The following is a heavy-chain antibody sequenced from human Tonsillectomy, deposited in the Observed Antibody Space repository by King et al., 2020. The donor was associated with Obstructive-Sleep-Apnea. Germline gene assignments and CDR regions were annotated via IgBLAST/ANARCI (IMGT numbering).Heavy chain of an antibody. CDR2: TSYDGSDK. V-gene: IGHV3-30*04. CDR1: GFTFSTYA. J-gene: IGHJ4*02. D-gene: IGHD4-11*01. Sequence: VQLVESGGGVVQPGRSLRLSCAASGFTFSTYAMHWVRQAPGKWLEWVAVTSYDGSDKDYADSLKGRFTISRDNSKNTLYLQMNSLRLEDTAVYYCASLDYRFDYWGQGTLVTVSS. CDR3: ASLDYRFDY.